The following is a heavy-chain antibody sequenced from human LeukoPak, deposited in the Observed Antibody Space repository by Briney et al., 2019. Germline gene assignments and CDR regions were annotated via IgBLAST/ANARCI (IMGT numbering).Heavy chain of an antibody. D-gene: IGHD2-8*01. V-gene: IGHV3-66*01. J-gene: IGHJ6*02. CDR3: ARDGPYCTNGVCRSGMDV. Sequence: PGGSLRLSCAASGFTVSSNYMSWVRQAPGKGLEWVSVIYSGGSTYYADSVKGRFTISRDNSKNTLYLQMNSLRAEDTAVYCCARDGPYCTNGVCRSGMDVWGQGTTVTVSS. CDR2: IYSGGST. CDR1: GFTVSSNY.